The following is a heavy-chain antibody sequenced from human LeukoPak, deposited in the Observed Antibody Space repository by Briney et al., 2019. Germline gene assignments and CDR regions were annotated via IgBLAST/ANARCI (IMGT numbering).Heavy chain of an antibody. V-gene: IGHV4-39*01. CDR2: IYYTGNT. CDR3: ARGGSSGWYSVDY. D-gene: IGHD6-19*01. CDR1: GDSISTSKSY. J-gene: IGHJ4*02. Sequence: ETLSLTCTVSGDSISTSKSYWGWIRQPPLKGLEWIGSIYYTGNTYYNASLKSRVTISVDTSKNQFSLKLSSVTAADTAVYYCARGGSSGWYSVDYWGQGTLVTVSS.